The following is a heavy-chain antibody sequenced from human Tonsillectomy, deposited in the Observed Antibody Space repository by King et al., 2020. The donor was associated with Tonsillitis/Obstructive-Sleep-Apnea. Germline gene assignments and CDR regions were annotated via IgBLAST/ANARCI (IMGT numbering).Heavy chain of an antibody. CDR3: ARHVGATNYYDSYMDV. J-gene: IGHJ6*02. CDR2: IDPSDSYT. Sequence: QLVQSGAEVKKPGESLRISCKGSGYSSTSYWISWVRQMPGKGLEWMGRIDPSDSYTNYSPSFQGHVTISADKSISSAYLQWSSLKASDTAVYYCARHVGATNYYDSYMDVWGQGTPVTVSS. V-gene: IGHV5-10-1*03. D-gene: IGHD1-26*01. CDR1: GYSSTSYW.